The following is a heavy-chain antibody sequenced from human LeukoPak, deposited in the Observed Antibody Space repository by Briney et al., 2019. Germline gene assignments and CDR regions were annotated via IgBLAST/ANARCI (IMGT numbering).Heavy chain of an antibody. D-gene: IGHD5-12*01. Sequence: GGSLRLSCAASGFTVSSNYMSWVRQAPGKGLEWVAVISYDGSNKYYADSVKGRFTISRDNSKNTLYLQMNSLRAEDTAVYYCARDSVATLDYWGQGTLVTVSS. CDR3: ARDSVATLDY. CDR1: GFTVSSNY. J-gene: IGHJ4*02. V-gene: IGHV3-30-3*01. CDR2: ISYDGSNK.